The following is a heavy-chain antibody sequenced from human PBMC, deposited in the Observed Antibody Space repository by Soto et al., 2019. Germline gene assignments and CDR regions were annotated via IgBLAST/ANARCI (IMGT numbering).Heavy chain of an antibody. J-gene: IGHJ4*02. Sequence: SETLSLTCTVSGGSISSYYWSWIRQPPGKGLEWIGYIYYSGSTNYNPSLKSRVTISVDTSKNQFSLKLSSVTAADTAVYYCAGIDTAKHPLFDYWGQGTLVTVSS. D-gene: IGHD5-18*01. CDR1: GGSISSYY. CDR3: AGIDTAKHPLFDY. CDR2: IYYSGST. V-gene: IGHV4-59*01.